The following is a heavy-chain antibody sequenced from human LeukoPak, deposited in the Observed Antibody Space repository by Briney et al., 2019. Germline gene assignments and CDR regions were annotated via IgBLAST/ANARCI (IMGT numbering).Heavy chain of an antibody. CDR1: GYTFTSYY. CDR2: INPSGGST. D-gene: IGHD3-10*01. CDR3: ARHATGSYSVPWLDP. Sequence: ASVKVSCKASGYTFTSYYMHWVRQAPGQGLEWMGIINPSGGSTSYAQKFQGRVTMTRDMSTSTVYMELSSLRSEDTAVYYCARHATGSYSVPWLDPWGQGTLVTVSS. J-gene: IGHJ5*02. V-gene: IGHV1-46*01.